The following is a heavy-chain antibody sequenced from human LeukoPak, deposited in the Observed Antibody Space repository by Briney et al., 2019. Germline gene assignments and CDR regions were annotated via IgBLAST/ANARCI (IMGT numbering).Heavy chain of an antibody. J-gene: IGHJ5*02. CDR2: MNPNSGNT. CDR3: ARVGRRCSSTSCYGYNWFDP. D-gene: IGHD2-2*01. Sequence: ASVKVSCKASGYTFTSYDINWVRQATGQGLEWMGWMNPNSGNTGYAQKFQGRVTITRNTSISTAYMELSSLRSEDTAVYYCARVGRRCSSTSCYGYNWFDPWGQGTQVTVSS. CDR1: GYTFTSYD. V-gene: IGHV1-8*03.